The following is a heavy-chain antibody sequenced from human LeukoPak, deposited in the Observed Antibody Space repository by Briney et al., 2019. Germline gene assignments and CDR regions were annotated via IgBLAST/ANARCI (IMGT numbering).Heavy chain of an antibody. CDR2: INSDSGFT. CDR3: ARNFDMQGFDP. CDR1: GYTFTGYY. J-gene: IGHJ5*02. Sequence: ASVKVSCKASGYTFTGYYMNWVRQAPGQGLEWMGWINSDSGFTKYAQKFQGRVTMTRDTSITTVYMDLTRLTSDDTAVYYCARNFDMQGFDPWGQGTLVTVSS. V-gene: IGHV1-2*02. D-gene: IGHD3-9*01.